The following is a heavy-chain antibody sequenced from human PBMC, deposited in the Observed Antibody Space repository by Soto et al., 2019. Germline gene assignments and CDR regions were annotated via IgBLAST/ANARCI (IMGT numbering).Heavy chain of an antibody. CDR1: GYTFTGYY. V-gene: IGHV1-2*04. D-gene: IGHD3-3*01. CDR3: AREQSDYDFWSGYYKAPNRFDP. J-gene: IGHJ5*02. Sequence: ASVKVSCRASGYTFTGYYMHWVRQAPGQGXEWMGWINPNSGGTNYAQKFQGWVTMTRDTSISTAYMELSRLRSDDTAVYYCAREQSDYDFWSGYYKAPNRFDPWGQGTLVTVSS. CDR2: INPNSGGT.